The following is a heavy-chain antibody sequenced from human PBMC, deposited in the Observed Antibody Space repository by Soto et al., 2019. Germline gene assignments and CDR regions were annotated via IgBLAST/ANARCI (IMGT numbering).Heavy chain of an antibody. J-gene: IGHJ4*02. V-gene: IGHV1-18*01. CDR1: GYTLTSYG. D-gene: IGHD2-2*02. CDR3: ARGIGLLYPFDF. Sequence: ASVKVSCKGSGYTLTSYGISWVRQAPGQGLEWMGCISADNGDTNYAQKFQGRLTMTTDTSTSTAYMELRGLTSDDTAIYYCARGIGLLYPFDFWGQGTLVTVSS. CDR2: ISADNGDT.